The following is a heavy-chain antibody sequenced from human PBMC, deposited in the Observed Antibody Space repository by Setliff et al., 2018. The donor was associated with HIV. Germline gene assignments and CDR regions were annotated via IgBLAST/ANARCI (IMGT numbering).Heavy chain of an antibody. J-gene: IGHJ3*02. V-gene: IGHV4-61*02. Sequence: SETLSLTCTVSGGSISSGSHYWSWILQPAGKGLEWIGRIHTRGSTDYNPSLKSRVTISVDTSKNQFSLKLSSVTAADTAVYYCARFYYHYDSTNDAFDIWGQGTMVTVSS. CDR3: ARFYYHYDSTNDAFDI. D-gene: IGHD3-22*01. CDR2: IHTRGST. CDR1: GGSISSGSHY.